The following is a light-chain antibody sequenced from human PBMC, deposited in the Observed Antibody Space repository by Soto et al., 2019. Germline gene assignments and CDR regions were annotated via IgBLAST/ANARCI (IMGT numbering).Light chain of an antibody. CDR3: QQSYSNPKT. CDR2: AAS. V-gene: IGKV1-39*01. J-gene: IGKJ1*01. Sequence: DIQMTQSPSSLSASVGDRVTITCRASQSMSRYLNWYQQKPGKAPKLLIYAASSLQSGVPSRFSGRGAGTDFTLTISSLQPEDFATYYCQQSYSNPKTFGQGTKVEIK. CDR1: QSMSRY.